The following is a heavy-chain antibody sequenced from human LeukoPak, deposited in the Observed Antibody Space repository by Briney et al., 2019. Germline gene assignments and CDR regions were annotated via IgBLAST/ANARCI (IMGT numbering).Heavy chain of an antibody. CDR3: ARVGRTGERDFDY. D-gene: IGHD3-10*01. CDR2: ISSSSSYI. Sequence: NPGGSLRLSCAASGFTFSSYSMNWVRQAPGKGLEWVSSISSSSSYIYYADSVKGRFTISRDNAKNSLYLQMNSLKAEDTAVYYCARVGRTGERDFDYWGQGTLVTVSS. J-gene: IGHJ4*02. CDR1: GFTFSSYS. V-gene: IGHV3-21*01.